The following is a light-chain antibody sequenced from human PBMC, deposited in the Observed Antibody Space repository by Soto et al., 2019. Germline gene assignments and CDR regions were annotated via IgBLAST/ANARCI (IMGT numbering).Light chain of an antibody. Sequence: DIQMTQSPSSLSASVGDRVTITCRASETISTYLNWYQQKPGKAPNLLIYFASTLQSGVPSRFSGSGSGTDFTLTISTLQPEDFATYDGQQRYSSVRTVGQGTKVEVK. J-gene: IGKJ1*01. CDR1: ETISTY. V-gene: IGKV1-39*01. CDR3: QQRYSSVRT. CDR2: FAS.